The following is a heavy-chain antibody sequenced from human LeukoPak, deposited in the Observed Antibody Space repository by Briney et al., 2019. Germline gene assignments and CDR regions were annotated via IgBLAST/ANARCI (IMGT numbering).Heavy chain of an antibody. CDR2: ISGSGGST. V-gene: IGHV3-23*01. Sequence: GGSLRLSCAASGFTFSSYGMSWVRQAPGKGLEWVSAISGSGGSTYYADSVKGRFTISRDNSKNTLYLQMNSLRAEDTAVYYCARVALGESYYYHYYMDVWGKGTTVTITS. CDR3: ARVALGESYYYHYYMDV. CDR1: GFTFSSYG. J-gene: IGHJ6*03. D-gene: IGHD3-10*01.